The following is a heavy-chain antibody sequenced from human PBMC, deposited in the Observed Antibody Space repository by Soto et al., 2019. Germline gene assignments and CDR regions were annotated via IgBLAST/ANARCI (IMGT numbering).Heavy chain of an antibody. CDR1: GFTFSSYA. CDR3: AKSPNIVVVPAASTGFDP. D-gene: IGHD2-2*01. Sequence: GGSLRLSCAASGFTFSSYAMSWVRQAPGKGLEWVSAISGSGGSTYYADSVKGRFTISRVNSKNTLYLQMNSLRAEDTAVYYCAKSPNIVVVPAASTGFDPWGQGTLVTVSS. CDR2: ISGSGGST. J-gene: IGHJ5*02. V-gene: IGHV3-23*01.